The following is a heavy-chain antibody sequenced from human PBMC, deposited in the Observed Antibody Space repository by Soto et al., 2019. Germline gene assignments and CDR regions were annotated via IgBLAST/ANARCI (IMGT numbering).Heavy chain of an antibody. Sequence: GGSLRLSCAASRFSFSDYYMSWIRQAPGKGLEWVSYISGSGTTIYYADSVKGRFTISRDNAKNSLYLQMNSLRAEDTAMYYCARDLGGYSAFDIWGQGTTVTVSS. CDR3: ARDLGGYSAFDI. CDR2: ISGSGTTI. CDR1: RFSFSDYY. D-gene: IGHD3-22*01. J-gene: IGHJ3*02. V-gene: IGHV3-11*01.